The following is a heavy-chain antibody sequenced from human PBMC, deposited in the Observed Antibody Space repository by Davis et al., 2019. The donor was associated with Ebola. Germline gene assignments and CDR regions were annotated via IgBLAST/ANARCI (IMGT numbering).Heavy chain of an antibody. V-gene: IGHV1-46*01. J-gene: IGHJ6*02. CDR1: GYTFTSYY. CDR2: INPSGGST. Sequence: AASVKVSCKASGYTFTSYYMHWVRQAPGQGLEWMGIINPSGGSTSYAQKFQGRVTMTRDTSTSTVYMELSSLRSEDTAVYYCASQPKAEAIIYYYYGMDVWGQGTTVTVSS. D-gene: IGHD5-18*01. CDR3: ASQPKAEAIIYYYYGMDV.